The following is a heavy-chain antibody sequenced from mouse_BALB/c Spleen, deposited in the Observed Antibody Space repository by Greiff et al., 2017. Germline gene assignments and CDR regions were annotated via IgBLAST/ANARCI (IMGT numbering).Heavy chain of an antibody. D-gene: IGHD3-2*01. Sequence: QVQLQQSGAELVGPGASVKLSCKASGYTFTSYWVNWVKQRPEQGLEWIGRIDPYDSETHYNQKFKDKAILTVDKSSSTAYMQLSSLTSEDSAVYYCAIDSSGSWFAYWGQGTLVTVSA. CDR2: IDPYDSET. CDR1: GYTFTSYW. V-gene: IGHV1-74*01. CDR3: AIDSSGSWFAY. J-gene: IGHJ3*01.